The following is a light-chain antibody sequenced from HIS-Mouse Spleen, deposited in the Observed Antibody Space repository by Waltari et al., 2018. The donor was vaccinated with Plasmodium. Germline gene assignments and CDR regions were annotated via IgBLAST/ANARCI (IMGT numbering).Light chain of an antibody. J-gene: IGKJ4*01. V-gene: IGKV1-39*01. CDR1: QSISSY. CDR3: QQSYSTPPT. Sequence: DIQMTQTPSSLSAPVGDRVTITCRASQSISSYLNWYKHKPGKAPKLLIYAASSVQSGVPSRFSGSGSGTDFTLTISSLQPEDFATYYCQQSYSTPPTFGGGTKVEIK. CDR2: AAS.